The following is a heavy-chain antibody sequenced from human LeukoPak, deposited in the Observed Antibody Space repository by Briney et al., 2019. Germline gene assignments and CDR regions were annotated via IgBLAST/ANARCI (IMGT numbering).Heavy chain of an antibody. Sequence: SVKVSCKASGGTFSSYAISWVRQAPGQGLEWMGGIIPIFGTANYAQKFQGRVTITTDESTSTAYMELSSLRSEDTAVYYCARIPHDYYDSSGPTGDAFDIWGQGTMVTVSS. V-gene: IGHV1-69*05. D-gene: IGHD3-22*01. CDR3: ARIPHDYYDSSGPTGDAFDI. CDR2: IIPIFGTA. J-gene: IGHJ3*02. CDR1: GGTFSSYA.